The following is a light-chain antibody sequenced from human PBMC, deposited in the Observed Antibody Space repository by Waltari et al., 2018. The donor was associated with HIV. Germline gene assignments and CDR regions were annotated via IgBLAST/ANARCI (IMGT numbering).Light chain of an antibody. CDR2: DVS. CDR1: SSDVGSYNL. J-gene: IGLJ2*01. CDR3: CSYAGSSTFVL. Sequence: QSALTQPASVSGSPGQSITISCTGTSSDVGSYNLVSWYQQHPGKAPKVMIYDVSKRPSWVSNRFSGSKSGNTASLTISGLQAEDEADYCCCSYAGSSTFVLFGGGTKLTVL. V-gene: IGLV2-23*02.